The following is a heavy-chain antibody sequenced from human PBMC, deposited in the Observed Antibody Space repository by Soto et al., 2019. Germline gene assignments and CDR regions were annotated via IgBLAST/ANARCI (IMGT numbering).Heavy chain of an antibody. CDR2: ISSSSSTI. J-gene: IGHJ5*02. CDR1: GFTFSSYS. D-gene: IGHD2-21*01. CDR3: ARDLLIASSAKVVWFDP. V-gene: IGHV3-48*02. Sequence: EVQLVESGGGLVQPGGSLRLSCAASGFTFSSYSMNWVRQAPGKGLEWVSYISSSSSTIYYADSVKGRFTISRDNAKNSLYLQMNSLRDEDTAVYYCARDLLIASSAKVVWFDPWGHGTLVTVSS.